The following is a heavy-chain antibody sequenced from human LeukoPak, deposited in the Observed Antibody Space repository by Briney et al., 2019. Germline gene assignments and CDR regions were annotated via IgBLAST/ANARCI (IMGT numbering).Heavy chain of an antibody. J-gene: IGHJ4*02. CDR3: ARTQYCSRNSCYFGYFDY. CDR1: GGSISSYY. V-gene: IGHV4-59*01. CDR2: PYYSGST. D-gene: IGHD2-2*01. Sequence: PSETLSLTCTVSGGSISSYYWSWIRQPPGKGLEWIGYPYYSGSTNYNPSLKSRVTISVDTSKNQFSLKLSSVTAADTAVYYCARTQYCSRNSCYFGYFDYWGQGTLVTVSS.